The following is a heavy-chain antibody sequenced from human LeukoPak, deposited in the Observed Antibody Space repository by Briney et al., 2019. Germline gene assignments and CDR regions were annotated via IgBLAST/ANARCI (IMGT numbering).Heavy chain of an antibody. Sequence: GGSLRLSCAASGFTFSNYSMNWVRQAPGKGLEWVSSISSNSSYIYYADSVKGRFTISRDNAKNSLYLQMNSLRAEDTAVYDCEKDQGWIMFWSWGQGSLVTVSS. V-gene: IGHV3-21*04. CDR1: GFTFSNYS. D-gene: IGHD3-16*01. J-gene: IGHJ5*02. CDR3: EKDQGWIMFWS. CDR2: ISSNSSYI.